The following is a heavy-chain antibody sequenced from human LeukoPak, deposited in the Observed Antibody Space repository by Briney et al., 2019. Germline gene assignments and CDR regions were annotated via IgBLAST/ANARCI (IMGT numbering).Heavy chain of an antibody. Sequence: GESLKISCKGSGYSFTSYWIGWVRQIPGKGLEWMGIIYPGDSDTRYSPSFQGQVTISADKSISTAYLQWSSLKASDTAMYYCARHTGSDVVVPAASLYYCYYMDVWGKGTTVTVSS. D-gene: IGHD2-2*01. V-gene: IGHV5-51*01. J-gene: IGHJ6*03. CDR1: GYSFTSYW. CDR2: IYPGDSDT. CDR3: ARHTGSDVVVPAASLYYCYYMDV.